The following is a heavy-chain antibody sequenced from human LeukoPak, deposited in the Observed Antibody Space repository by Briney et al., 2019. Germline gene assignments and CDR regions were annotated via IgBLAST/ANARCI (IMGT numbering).Heavy chain of an antibody. J-gene: IGHJ3*02. V-gene: IGHV4-59*01. CDR1: GGSISSYY. Sequence: SETLSLTCTVSGGSISSYYWNWIRQPPGKGLEWIGSISYSGSTNYNPSLESRVTISVDTSKNQISLKLSSVTAADTTVYYCARDRNAFDIWGQGTMVTVSS. D-gene: IGHD1-14*01. CDR3: ARDRNAFDI. CDR2: ISYSGST.